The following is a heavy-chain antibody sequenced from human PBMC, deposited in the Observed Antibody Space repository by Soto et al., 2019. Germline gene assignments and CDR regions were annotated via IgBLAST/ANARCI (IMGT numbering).Heavy chain of an antibody. Sequence: SETLSLTCTVSGGSISNYYWSWIRQDPGKGLEWIGYIYYSGRTHYNPSLRSRVTISIDTSKNQFSLKLSSVTAADTAVYYCAISYDASVWGSVYWFDYWGPGTLVTVSS. CDR2: IYYSGRT. D-gene: IGHD3-16*01. CDR1: GGSISNYY. J-gene: IGHJ4*02. CDR3: AISYDASVWGSVYWFDY. V-gene: IGHV4-59*06.